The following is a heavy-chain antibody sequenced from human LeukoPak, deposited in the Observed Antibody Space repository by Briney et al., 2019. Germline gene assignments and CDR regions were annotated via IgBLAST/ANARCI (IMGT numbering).Heavy chain of an antibody. D-gene: IGHD3-10*01. Sequence: GASVKVSCKASGYTFTGYYMHWVRQAPGQGLEWMGWINPNSGGTNYAQKFQGRVTMTRDTSISTAYMELSRLRSEDTAVYYCARDGSYYGSGSYSLAFDYWGQGTLVTVSS. CDR3: ARDGSYYGSGSYSLAFDY. CDR1: GYTFTGYY. CDR2: INPNSGGT. V-gene: IGHV1-2*02. J-gene: IGHJ4*02.